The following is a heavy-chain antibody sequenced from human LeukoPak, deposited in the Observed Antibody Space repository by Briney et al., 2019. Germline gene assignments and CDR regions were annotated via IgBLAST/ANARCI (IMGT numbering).Heavy chain of an antibody. V-gene: IGHV3-74*01. CDR3: HRSVPTGGTWSFDY. CDR1: GFTFSNYW. CDR2: IKPDGSAS. Sequence: PGGALRLSCAACGFTFSNYWMHWVRQARGKGRMWVSHIKPDGSASNYADSVKGRFTISRDNAKNILYLQMNSLRADDTALYYCHRSVPTGGTWSFDYWGQGTQVTVSS. J-gene: IGHJ4*02. D-gene: IGHD4-17*01.